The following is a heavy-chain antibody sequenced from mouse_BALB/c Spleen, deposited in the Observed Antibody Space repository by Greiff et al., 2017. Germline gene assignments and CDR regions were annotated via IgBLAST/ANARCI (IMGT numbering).Heavy chain of an antibody. CDR2: IDPANGNT. V-gene: IGHV14-3*02. J-gene: IGHJ2*01. D-gene: IGHD2-14*01. Sequence: VQLQQSGAELVKPGASVKLSCTASGFNIKDTYMHWVKQRPEQGLEWIGRIDPANGNTKYDPKFQGKATITADTSSNTAYLQISSLTSEDTAVYYCARAEAYYRSLAYWGQGTTLTVAS. CDR1: GFNIKDTY. CDR3: ARAEAYYRSLAY.